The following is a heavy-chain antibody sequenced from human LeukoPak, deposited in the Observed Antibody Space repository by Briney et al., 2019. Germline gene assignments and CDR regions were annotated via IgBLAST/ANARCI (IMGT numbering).Heavy chain of an antibody. CDR2: ISTSGST. CDR3: ARARGSYYTYYYSMDV. D-gene: IGHD3-10*01. V-gene: IGHV4-61*02. J-gene: IGHJ6*02. CDR1: GGSLSSGSYY. Sequence: SETLSLTCTVSGGSLSSGSYYWNWIRQPVGKGLEWIGRISTSGSTNYNPSLKSRVTISADTSKNQVSLRLRSVTATDTAVYYCARARGSYYTYYYSMDVWGQGTTVTVSS.